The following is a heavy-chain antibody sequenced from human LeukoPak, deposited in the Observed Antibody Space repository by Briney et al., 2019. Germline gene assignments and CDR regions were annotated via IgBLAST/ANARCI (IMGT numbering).Heavy chain of an antibody. CDR2: IYSGGDT. Sequence: GGSLRLSCAASGFTVSSNYMGWVRQAPGKGLEWVSVIYSGGDTYYTDSVKGRFTISRDNSKNMIYLEMSSLKAEDTAVYYCAKRRGTAFDIWGQGTMVTVSS. CDR1: GFTVSSNY. V-gene: IGHV3-66*01. J-gene: IGHJ3*02. D-gene: IGHD3-16*01. CDR3: AKRRGTAFDI.